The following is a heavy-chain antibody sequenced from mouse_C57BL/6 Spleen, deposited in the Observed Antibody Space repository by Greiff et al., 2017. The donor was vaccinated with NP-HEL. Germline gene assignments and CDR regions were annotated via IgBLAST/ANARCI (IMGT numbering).Heavy chain of an antibody. Sequence: VQLQQSGPELVKPGASVKMSCKASGYTFTDYNMHWVKQSHGKSLEWIGYINPNNGGTSYNQKFKGKATLTVNKSSSTAYMELRSLTSEDSAVYYCARGGYDYDRFAYWGQGTLVTVSA. V-gene: IGHV1-22*01. CDR3: ARGGYDYDRFAY. CDR1: GYTFTDYN. D-gene: IGHD2-4*01. J-gene: IGHJ3*01. CDR2: INPNNGGT.